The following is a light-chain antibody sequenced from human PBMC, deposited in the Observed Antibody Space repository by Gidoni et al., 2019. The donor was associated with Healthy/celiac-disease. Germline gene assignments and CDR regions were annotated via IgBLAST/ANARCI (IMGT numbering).Light chain of an antibody. Sequence: EIVLTQSPATLSLSPGERATLSCRASQSVTIYLAWYPQKPGQAPRLLIYDASNRATGIPARFSGSGSGTDFTLTISSLEPEDFAVYYCQQRSNWYSFGQGTKLEIK. CDR3: QQRSNWYS. CDR2: DAS. V-gene: IGKV3-11*01. CDR1: QSVTIY. J-gene: IGKJ2*03.